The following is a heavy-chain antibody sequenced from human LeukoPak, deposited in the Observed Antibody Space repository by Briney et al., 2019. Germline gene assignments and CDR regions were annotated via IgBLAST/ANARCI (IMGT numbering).Heavy chain of an antibody. CDR3: ARYDIVATPFDY. CDR2: ISYDGSNK. Sequence: PGRSLRLSCAASGFTFSSYAMHWVRQAPGKGLEWVAVISYDGSNKYYADSVKGRFTISRDNSKNTLYLQMNSLRAEDTAVYYCARYDIVATPFDYWGQGTLVTVSS. J-gene: IGHJ4*02. V-gene: IGHV3-30*01. D-gene: IGHD5-12*01. CDR1: GFTFSSYA.